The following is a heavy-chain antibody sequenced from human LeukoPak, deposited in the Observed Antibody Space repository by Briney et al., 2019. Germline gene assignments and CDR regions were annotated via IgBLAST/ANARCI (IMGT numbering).Heavy chain of an antibody. J-gene: IGHJ4*02. D-gene: IGHD5-24*01. CDR1: GGSFSGYY. V-gene: IGHV4-34*01. CDR2: INHSGST. CDR3: ARGRRWLQFLARQFDY. Sequence: SETLSLTCAVYGGSFSGYYWSWIRQPPGKGLEWIGEINHSGSTNYNPSLKRRVTISVDTSKNQFSLKLSSVTAADTAVYYCARGRRWLQFLARQFDYWGQGTLVTVSS.